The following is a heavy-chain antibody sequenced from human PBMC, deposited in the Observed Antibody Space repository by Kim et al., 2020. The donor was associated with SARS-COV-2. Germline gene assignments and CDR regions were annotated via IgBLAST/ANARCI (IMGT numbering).Heavy chain of an antibody. Sequence: SETLSLTCAVYGGSFSGYYWSWIRQPPGKGLEWIGEINHSGSTNYNPSLKSRVTISVDTSKNQFSLKLSSVTAADTAVYYCARGPIAAAGALDYWGQGTL. CDR1: GGSFSGYY. CDR3: ARGPIAAAGALDY. J-gene: IGHJ4*02. CDR2: INHSGST. V-gene: IGHV4-34*01. D-gene: IGHD6-13*01.